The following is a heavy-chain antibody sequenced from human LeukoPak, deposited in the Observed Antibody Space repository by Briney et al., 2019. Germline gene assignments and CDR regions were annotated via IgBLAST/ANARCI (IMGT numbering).Heavy chain of an antibody. D-gene: IGHD6-19*01. J-gene: IGHJ4*02. CDR3: ASIPSSGWYYFDY. Sequence: MSSETLSPTCAVSGYSISSGYYWGWIRQPPGKGLEWIGSIYHSGSTYYNPSLKSRVTISVDTSKNQFSLKLSSVTAADTAVYYCASIPSSGWYYFDYWGQGTLVTVSS. V-gene: IGHV4-38-2*01. CDR2: IYHSGST. CDR1: GYSISSGYY.